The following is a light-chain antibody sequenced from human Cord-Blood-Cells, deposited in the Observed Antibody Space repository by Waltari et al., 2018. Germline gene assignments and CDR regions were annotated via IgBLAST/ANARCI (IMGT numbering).Light chain of an antibody. CDR2: AAS. Sequence: DIQMTQSPSSLSVSVGVRVTITCRASQSISSYLNWYQQKPGKAPKLLIYAASSLQSGVPSRFSGSGSGTDFTLTISSLQPEDFATYYCQQSYSTPYSFGQGTKLEIK. CDR3: QQSYSTPYS. V-gene: IGKV1-39*01. CDR1: QSISSY. J-gene: IGKJ2*03.